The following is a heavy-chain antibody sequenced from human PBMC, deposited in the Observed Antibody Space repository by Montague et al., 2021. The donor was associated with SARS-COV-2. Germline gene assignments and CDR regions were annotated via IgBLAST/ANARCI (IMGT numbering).Heavy chain of an antibody. V-gene: IGHV4-34*01. CDR1: GGSFSGNY. CDR3: ARLRDGVVPSPILGVGPYYSYYYMDV. J-gene: IGHJ6*03. CDR2: INHGGST. D-gene: IGHD2-15*01. Sequence: SETLSLTCAVYGGSFSGNYWNWIRQPPGKGLEWIGEINHGGSTNYNPSLKSRLPISADTSKNQFSLNLTSVAAADTAVYYCARLRDGVVPSPILGVGPYYSYYYMDVWGKGTTVTVSS.